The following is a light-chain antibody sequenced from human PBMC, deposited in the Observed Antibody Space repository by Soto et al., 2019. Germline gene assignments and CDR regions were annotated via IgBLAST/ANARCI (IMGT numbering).Light chain of an antibody. CDR3: CSYAGSYTEV. Sequence: QSALTQPRSVSGSHGQSVTISCTGTSSDVGDYNYVSRYQQHPGKAPKLMIYDVSKRPSGVPDRFSGSKSGNTASLTISGLQAEDEADYYCCSYAGSYTEVFGTGTKLSVL. V-gene: IGLV2-11*01. J-gene: IGLJ1*01. CDR1: SSDVGDYNY. CDR2: DVS.